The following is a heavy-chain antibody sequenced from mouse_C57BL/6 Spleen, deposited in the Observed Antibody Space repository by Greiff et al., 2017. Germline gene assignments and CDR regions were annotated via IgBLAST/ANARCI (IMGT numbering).Heavy chain of an antibody. CDR2: IDPSDSYT. J-gene: IGHJ4*01. V-gene: IGHV1-50*01. Sequence: VQLQQPGAELVKPGASVKLSCKASGYTFTSYWMQWVKQRPGQGLEWIGEIDPSDSYTNYNQKFKGKATLTVDTSSSTAYMQLSSLTSEDSAVYYCARDPGGDYWGQGTSVTVSS. CDR3: ARDPGGDY. CDR1: GYTFTSYW.